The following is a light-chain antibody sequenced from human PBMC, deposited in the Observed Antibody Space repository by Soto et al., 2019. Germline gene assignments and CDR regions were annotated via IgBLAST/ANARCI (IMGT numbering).Light chain of an antibody. Sequence: QSVLTQPPSASGTPGKRVTISCSGISSNIGSNIVNWYQQLPGTAPKLLIYSDNQRPSGVPDRFSGSKSGTSASLAISGLQSEDEADYYCAAWDDSLNGVVVGGGTKRTVL. CDR1: SSNIGSNI. CDR3: AAWDDSLNGVV. CDR2: SDN. J-gene: IGLJ2*01. V-gene: IGLV1-44*01.